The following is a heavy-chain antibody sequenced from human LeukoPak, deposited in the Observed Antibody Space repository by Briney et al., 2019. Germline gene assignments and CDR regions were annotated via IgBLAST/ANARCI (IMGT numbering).Heavy chain of an antibody. D-gene: IGHD3-16*01. Sequence: SETLSLTCAVYGGSFSGYYWSWIRQPPGKGLEWIGEINHSGSTNYNPSLKSRVTISVDTSKNRFSLKLNSVTAADTAVYYCARDTGSTAYPNWFDPWGQGTLVTVSS. CDR1: GGSFSGYY. CDR2: INHSGST. CDR3: ARDTGSTAYPNWFDP. J-gene: IGHJ5*02. V-gene: IGHV4-34*01.